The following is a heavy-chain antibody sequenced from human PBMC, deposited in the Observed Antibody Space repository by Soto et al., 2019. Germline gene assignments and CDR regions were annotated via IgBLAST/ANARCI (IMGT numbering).Heavy chain of an antibody. V-gene: IGHV4-59*01. CDR2: IYNNGRT. CDR1: GGSISSSS. Sequence: SETLSLTCTASGGSISSSSWSWIRQPPGRGLEWIGYIYNNGRTDYNPSLKSRVTISVDTSKNHFSLKLSSVTPADTAVYYCARARFCTSTSCYHYFDFWGQGTLVTVSS. CDR3: ARARFCTSTSCYHYFDF. J-gene: IGHJ4*02. D-gene: IGHD2-2*01.